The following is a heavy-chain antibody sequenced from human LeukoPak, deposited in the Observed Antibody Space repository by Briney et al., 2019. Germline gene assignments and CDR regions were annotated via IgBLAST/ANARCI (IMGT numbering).Heavy chain of an antibody. D-gene: IGHD3-10*01. CDR1: GGTFSSYA. CDR2: IIPILGIA. V-gene: IGHV1-69*04. J-gene: IGHJ4*02. CDR3: ARAYYGSGSYYNVEY. Sequence: SVKVSCKASGGTFSSYAISWVRQAPGQGLEWMGRIIPILGIANYAQKFQGRVTITADKSTSTAYMELSSLRSEDTAVYYCARAYYGSGSYYNVEYWGQGTLVTVSS.